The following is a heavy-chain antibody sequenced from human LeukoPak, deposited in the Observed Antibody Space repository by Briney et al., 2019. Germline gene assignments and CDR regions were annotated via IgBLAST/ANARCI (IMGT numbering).Heavy chain of an antibody. CDR2: INWNGGST. J-gene: IGHJ4*02. Sequence: PGGSLRLSCAASGFTFDDYGMSWVRQAPGKGLEWVSGINWNGGSTGYADSVKGRFTISRDNSKNTLYLQMNSLRAEDTAVYYCAKVGYCSSTSCYAGRGSLGYWGQGTLVTVSS. CDR3: AKVGYCSSTSCYAGRGSLGY. D-gene: IGHD2-2*01. V-gene: IGHV3-20*04. CDR1: GFTFDDYG.